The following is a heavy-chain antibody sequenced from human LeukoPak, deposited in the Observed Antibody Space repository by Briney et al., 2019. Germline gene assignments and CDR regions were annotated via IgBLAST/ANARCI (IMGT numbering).Heavy chain of an antibody. CDR3: ARGTDCSSTSCYWAHWFDP. V-gene: IGHV3-48*01. D-gene: IGHD2-2*01. J-gene: IGHJ5*02. CDR2: ISSSSSTI. CDR1: GFTFSSYS. Sequence: GGSLRLSCAAFGFTFSSYSMNWVRQAPGKGLEWVSYISSSSSTIYYADSVKGRFTISRDNAKNSLYLQMNSLRAEDTAVYYCARGTDCSSTSCYWAHWFDPWGQGTLVTVSS.